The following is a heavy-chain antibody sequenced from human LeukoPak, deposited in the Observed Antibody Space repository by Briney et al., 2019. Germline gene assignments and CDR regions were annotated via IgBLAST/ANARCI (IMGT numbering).Heavy chain of an antibody. J-gene: IGHJ3*02. CDR1: GFTVSNNY. CDR2: MYGVGNT. CDR3: ARGLTVGATGVWAFDI. V-gene: IGHV3-66*01. Sequence: GGSLRLSCAASGFTVSNNYMTWVRQAPGKGLEWVSVMYGVGNTYYADFVKGRFTISRDNFKNTLHLQMNSLRVEDTALYYCARGLTVGATGVWAFDIWGQGTMVTVSS. D-gene: IGHD1-26*01.